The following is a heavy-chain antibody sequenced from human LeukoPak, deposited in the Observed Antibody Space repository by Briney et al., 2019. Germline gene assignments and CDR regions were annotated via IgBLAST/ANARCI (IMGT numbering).Heavy chain of an antibody. CDR2: IYYSGST. V-gene: IGHV4-59*08. CDR1: GGSISLYY. J-gene: IGHJ4*02. D-gene: IGHD6-19*01. CDR3: ARTSIAVAGTYYFDY. Sequence: SSETLSLTCTASGGSISLYYWSWIRQPPGKGLEWIGYIYYSGSTNYNPSLKSRVTISVDTSKNQFSLKLSSVTAADTAVYSCARTSIAVAGTYYFDYWGQGTLVTVSS.